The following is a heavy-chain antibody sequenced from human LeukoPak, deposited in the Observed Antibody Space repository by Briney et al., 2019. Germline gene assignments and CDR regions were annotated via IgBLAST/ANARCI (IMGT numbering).Heavy chain of an antibody. V-gene: IGHV3-30-3*01. CDR1: GFTFSSYA. CDR3: AKDFAGLRGYSYGYFDY. CDR2: ISYDGSNK. D-gene: IGHD5-18*01. Sequence: PGRSLRLSCAASGFTFSSYAMHWVRQAPGKGLEWVAVISYDGSNKYYADSVKGRFTISRDNSKNTLYLQMNSLRAEDTAVYYCAKDFAGLRGYSYGYFDYWGQGTLVTVSS. J-gene: IGHJ4*02.